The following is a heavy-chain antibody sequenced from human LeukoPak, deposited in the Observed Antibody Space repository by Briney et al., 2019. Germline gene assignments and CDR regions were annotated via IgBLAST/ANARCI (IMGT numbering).Heavy chain of an antibody. V-gene: IGHV1-18*01. CDR2: ISAYNGNT. CDR3: ARERPGHDYGDYVLDY. J-gene: IGHJ4*02. CDR1: GYTFTSYG. Sequence: ASVKVSCKASGYTFTSYGVSWVRQAPGQGLEWMGWISAYNGNTNYAQKLQGRVTMTTDTSTSTAYMELRSLRSDDTAVYYCARERPGHDYGDYVLDYWGQRTLVTVSS. D-gene: IGHD4-17*01.